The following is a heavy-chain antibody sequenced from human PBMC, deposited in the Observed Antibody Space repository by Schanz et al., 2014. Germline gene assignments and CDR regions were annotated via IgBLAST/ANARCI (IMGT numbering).Heavy chain of an antibody. J-gene: IGHJ4*02. CDR1: GFTFSNYG. V-gene: IGHV3-23*04. CDR2: LTGSGTTT. CDR3: AKDLAAVGVFDY. D-gene: IGHD6-13*01. Sequence: VQLVESGGDLVKPGGSLRLSCEASGFTFSNYGMNWVRQAPGKGLEWVSALTGSGTTTYYADSVKGRFTISRDNSKNTRDLQMNSLRAEDTAIYYCAKDLAAVGVFDYWGPGSLVTVSS.